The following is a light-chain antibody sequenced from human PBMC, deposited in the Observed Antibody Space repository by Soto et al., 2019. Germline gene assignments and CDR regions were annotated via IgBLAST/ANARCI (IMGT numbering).Light chain of an antibody. CDR1: ESVGSN. J-gene: IGKJ2*01. V-gene: IGKV3D-15*01. CDR3: QQYNNWTPYT. Sequence: EVVMTQSPATLSVSPGERATVSCRASESVGSNLAWYQQKPGQAPRLLIYGASTRASGIPARFTGSGSGTAFTLTIISLQSEDFALYYCQQYNNWTPYTFGQGTNLDIK. CDR2: GAS.